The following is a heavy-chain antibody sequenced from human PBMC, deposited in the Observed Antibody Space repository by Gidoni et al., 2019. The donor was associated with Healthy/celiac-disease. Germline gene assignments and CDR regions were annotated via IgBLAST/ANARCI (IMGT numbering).Heavy chain of an antibody. J-gene: IGHJ6*02. V-gene: IGHV4-59*01. D-gene: IGHD2-21*01. CDR1: GGSISSYY. Sequence: QVQLQESGPGLVKPSETLSLTCTVSGGSISSYYWSWIRQPPGKGLEWIGYIYYSGSTNYNPSLKSRVTISVDTSKNQFSLKLSSVTAADTAVYYCARGSLVYYGMDVWGQGTTVTVSS. CDR3: ARGSLVYYGMDV. CDR2: IYYSGST.